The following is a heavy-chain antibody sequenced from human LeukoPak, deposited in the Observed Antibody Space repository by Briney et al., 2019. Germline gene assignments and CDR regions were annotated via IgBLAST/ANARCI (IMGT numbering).Heavy chain of an antibody. V-gene: IGHV4-59*08. J-gene: IGHJ6*02. CDR1: GGSISTYY. D-gene: IGHD6-19*01. CDR3: ARQGAVDGTYNYYGMDV. Sequence: PSETLSLTCTVSGGSISTYYWSWIRQPPGKGLEWIGYISYSGSPTYNPSLKSRVTISVDTSKNQFSLKVTSVTAADTAVYYCARQGAVDGTYNYYGMDVWGQGTTVTVSS. CDR2: ISYSGSP.